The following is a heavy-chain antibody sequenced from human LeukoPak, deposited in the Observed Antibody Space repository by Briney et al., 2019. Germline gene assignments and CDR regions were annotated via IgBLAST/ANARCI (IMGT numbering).Heavy chain of an antibody. CDR3: ARVAMVRGVDEYFQH. CDR1: GYTFTSYY. J-gene: IGHJ1*01. CDR2: INPSGGST. Sequence: ASVKVSCKASGYTFTSYYMRWVRQAPGQGLEWMGIINPSGGSTSYAQKFQGRVTMTRDTSTSTVYMELSSLRSEDTAVYYCARVAMVRGVDEYFQHWGQGTLVTVSS. D-gene: IGHD3-10*01. V-gene: IGHV1-46*01.